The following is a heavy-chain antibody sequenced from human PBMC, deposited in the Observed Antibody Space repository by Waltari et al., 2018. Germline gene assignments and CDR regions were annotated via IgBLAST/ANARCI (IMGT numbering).Heavy chain of an antibody. J-gene: IGHJ4*02. CDR1: GFTFSNYW. CDR3: ARGSAAPGVPH. V-gene: IGHV3-74*01. CDR2: INSDGSTT. D-gene: IGHD2-15*01. Sequence: EVQLVESGGGLVQPGGPLRLSWAASGFTFSNYWMHWVRQAPGKGLVWVSLINSDGSTTDYADSVKGRFTISRDNAKNTLYLQLNSLRREDTAVYYCARGSAAPGVPHWGQGTLVTVSS.